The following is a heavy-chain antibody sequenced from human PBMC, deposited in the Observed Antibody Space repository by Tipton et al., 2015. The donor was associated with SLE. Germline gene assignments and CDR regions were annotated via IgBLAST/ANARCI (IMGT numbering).Heavy chain of an antibody. CDR2: VFYNGET. V-gene: IGHV4-59*08. CDR1: RGSISSYY. Sequence: TLSLTCTVSRGSISSYYWSWIRQPPGQGLEWIGHVFYNGETNYNPSLKGRVTISLDTSMKQFSLKLSSVTAADTAVYYCARVKNYDFWSGWAAFDIWGQGTMVTVSS. CDR3: ARVKNYDFWSGWAAFDI. J-gene: IGHJ3*02. D-gene: IGHD3-3*01.